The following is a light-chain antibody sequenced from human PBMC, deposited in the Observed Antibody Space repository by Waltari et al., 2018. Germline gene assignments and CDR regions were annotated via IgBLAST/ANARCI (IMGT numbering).Light chain of an antibody. CDR1: QGISSR. Sequence: DIQMTQSPSSVSASVGDRVTLTCRASQGISSRLAWYQQKPGKAPKLLIYDASSLHSGVPSRFSGSGSGTDFTLTIRRLEPEDFAVYYCQQYRFPPITFGQGTRLDIK. J-gene: IGKJ5*01. CDR2: DAS. V-gene: IGKV1-12*01. CDR3: QQYRFPPIT.